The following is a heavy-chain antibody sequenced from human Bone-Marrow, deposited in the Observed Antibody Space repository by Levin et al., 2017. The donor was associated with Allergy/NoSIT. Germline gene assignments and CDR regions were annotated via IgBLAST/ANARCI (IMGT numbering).Heavy chain of an antibody. CDR1: GFSFSDHY. CDR3: ARGPYCSGGRCPGAFDY. D-gene: IGHD2-15*01. J-gene: IGHJ4*02. CDR2: TRSKGHSYST. Sequence: GESLKISCAASGFSFSDHYMDWVRQAPGKGLEWLARTRSKGHSYSTEYAAFVKGRFSISRDASKTSLYLQMNSLKTEDTAVYYCARGPYCSGGRCPGAFDYWGQGTLVTVSS. V-gene: IGHV3-72*01.